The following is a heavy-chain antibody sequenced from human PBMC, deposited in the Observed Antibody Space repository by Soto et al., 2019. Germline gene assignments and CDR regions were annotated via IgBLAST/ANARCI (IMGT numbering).Heavy chain of an antibody. CDR1: GFTFTSTA. CDR3: AASYRGTILWDFADYYYGMDV. CDR2: IVVGSGNT. D-gene: IGHD1-1*01. V-gene: IGHV1-58*01. Sequence: GASVKVSCTASGFTFTSTAVQWVRQARGQRLEWIGWIVVGSGNTNYAQKFQERVTITRDMSTSTAYMELSSLRSEDTAVYYCAASYRGTILWDFADYYYGMDVWGQGTTVTVSS. J-gene: IGHJ6*02.